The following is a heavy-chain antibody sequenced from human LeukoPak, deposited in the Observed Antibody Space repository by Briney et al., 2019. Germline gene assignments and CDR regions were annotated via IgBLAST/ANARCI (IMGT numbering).Heavy chain of an antibody. CDR2: INPDGSQK. D-gene: IGHD5-24*01. CDR1: GFTFSGNW. CDR3: AKLLGTATTYDS. Sequence: GGSPRLSCEASGFTFSGNWMSWVRQAPGKGLEWVASINPDGSQKLYVDSVKGRFTISRDNTKSSLYLQMNSLGAEDTAMYYCAKLLGTATTYDSWGQGTRVTVSS. V-gene: IGHV3-7*01. J-gene: IGHJ4*02.